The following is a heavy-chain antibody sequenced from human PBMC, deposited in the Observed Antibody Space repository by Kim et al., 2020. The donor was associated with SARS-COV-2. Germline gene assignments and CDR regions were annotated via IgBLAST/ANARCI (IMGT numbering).Heavy chain of an antibody. Sequence: RSHAHSVRGRLTISRANHQDSLFLQMNSLRAEDTAVYYCARGPNYSPFDYWGQGTLVTVSS. CDR3: ARGPNYSPFDY. J-gene: IGHJ4*02. D-gene: IGHD4-4*01. CDR2: R. V-gene: IGHV3-48*03.